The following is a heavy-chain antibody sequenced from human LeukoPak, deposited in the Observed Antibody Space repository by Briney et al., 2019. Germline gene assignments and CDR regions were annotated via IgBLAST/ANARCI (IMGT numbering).Heavy chain of an antibody. J-gene: IGHJ4*02. Sequence: ASVKVSCKASGYTFTSYDINWVRQATGQGLEWMGWMNPNSGNTGYAQKFQGRVTMTRNTSISTAYMELSSLRSEDTAVYYCARGHRFYDILTGYYNVVFFVYWGQGTLVTVPS. CDR1: GYTFTSYD. V-gene: IGHV1-8*01. CDR3: ARGHRFYDILTGYYNVVFFVY. CDR2: MNPNSGNT. D-gene: IGHD3-9*01.